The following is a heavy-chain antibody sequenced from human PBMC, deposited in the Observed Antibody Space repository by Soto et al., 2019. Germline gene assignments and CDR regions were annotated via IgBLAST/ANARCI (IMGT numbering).Heavy chain of an antibody. CDR2: IYHSGST. V-gene: IGHV4-30-2*01. CDR3: ARYERGYYDSSGYGPWFDP. CDR1: GGSISSGGYS. D-gene: IGHD3-22*01. J-gene: IGHJ5*02. Sequence: SETLSLTCAVSGGSISSGGYSWSWIRQPPGKGLEWIGYIYHSGSTYYNPSLKSRVTISVDRSKNQFSLKLSSVTAADTAVYYCARYERGYYDSSGYGPWFDPWGQGTLVTVSS.